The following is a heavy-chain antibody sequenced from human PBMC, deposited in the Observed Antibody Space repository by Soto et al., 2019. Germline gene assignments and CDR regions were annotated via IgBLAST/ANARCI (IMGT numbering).Heavy chain of an antibody. J-gene: IGHJ6*02. V-gene: IGHV5-10-1*01. D-gene: IGHD6-13*01. CDR3: ASPDRIAAAGTVEDYYYYYGMDV. Sequence: GESLKISCKGSGYSFTSYWISWVRQMPGKGLEWMGRIGPSDSYTNYSPSFQGHVTISADKSISTAYLQWSSLKASGTAMYYCASPDRIAAAGTVEDYYYYYGMDVWGQGTTVTVSS. CDR1: GYSFTSYW. CDR2: IGPSDSYT.